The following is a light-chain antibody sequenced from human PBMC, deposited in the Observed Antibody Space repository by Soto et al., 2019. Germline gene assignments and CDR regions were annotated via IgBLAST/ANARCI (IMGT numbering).Light chain of an antibody. V-gene: IGLV2-11*01. CDR2: DVS. Sequence: QSALTQPRSVSGSPGQSVTISCTGTSSDVGGYKFVSWYQQHPGKAPKVMIYDVSKRPSGVPDRFSGSKSGSTASLTISGLQAEDEADYYCCSYAGSSSFLFGGGTKVTVL. CDR3: CSYAGSSSFL. J-gene: IGLJ2*01. CDR1: SSDVGGYKF.